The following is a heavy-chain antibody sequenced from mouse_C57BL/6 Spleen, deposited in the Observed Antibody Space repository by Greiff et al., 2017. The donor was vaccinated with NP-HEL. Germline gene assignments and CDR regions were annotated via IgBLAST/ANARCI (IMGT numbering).Heavy chain of an antibody. CDR3: AREDWDLYFDV. CDR2: ISYDGSN. CDR1: GYSITSGYY. J-gene: IGHJ1*03. V-gene: IGHV3-6*01. D-gene: IGHD4-1*01. Sequence: EVQLVESGPGLVKPSQSLSLTCSVTGYSITSGYYWNWIRQFPGNQLEWMGNISYDGSNNYNPSLKNRITITRDTSKNQFFLKLNSVTTEDTATYYCAREDWDLYFDVWGTGTTVTVSS.